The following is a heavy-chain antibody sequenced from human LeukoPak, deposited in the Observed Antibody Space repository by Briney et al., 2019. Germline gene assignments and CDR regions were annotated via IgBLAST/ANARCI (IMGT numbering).Heavy chain of an antibody. Sequence: GGSLRLSCTASGFTFGDYAMSWVRQAPGKGLEWVSAISGSGGSTYYADSVKGRFTISRDNSKNTLYLQMNSLRAEDTAVYYCANHWNGYYFDYWGQGTLVTVSS. CDR1: GFTFGDYA. CDR2: ISGSGGST. V-gene: IGHV3-23*01. D-gene: IGHD1-1*01. J-gene: IGHJ4*02. CDR3: ANHWNGYYFDY.